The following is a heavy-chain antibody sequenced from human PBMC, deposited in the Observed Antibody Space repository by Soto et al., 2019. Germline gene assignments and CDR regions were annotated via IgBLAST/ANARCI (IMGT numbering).Heavy chain of an antibody. J-gene: IGHJ6*02. CDR3: ARQVYYYYGMDV. CDR1: GYSFTIYW. Sequence: PGESLKISCKGSGYSFTIYWISWVRQMPGKGLEWMGRIDPSDSYTNYSPSFQGHVTISADKSISTAYLQWSSLKASDTAMYYCARQVYYYYGMDVWGQGTTVTVSS. CDR2: IDPSDSYT. V-gene: IGHV5-10-1*01.